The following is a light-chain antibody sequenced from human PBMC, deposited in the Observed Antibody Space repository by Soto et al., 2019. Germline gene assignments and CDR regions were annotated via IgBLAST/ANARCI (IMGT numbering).Light chain of an antibody. CDR2: STS. CDR1: QSVLSNY. V-gene: IGKV3-20*01. Sequence: EIVLTQSPDTLSLSPGERATLSCRASQSVLSNYLAWYQQKPGQSPRLLIYSTSRRVTGIPDRFSGSGSGTEFTLTSSNLEPEDFAMYYCQQYGISPPGYTFAQGTKLEI. CDR3: QQYGISPPGYT. J-gene: IGKJ2*01.